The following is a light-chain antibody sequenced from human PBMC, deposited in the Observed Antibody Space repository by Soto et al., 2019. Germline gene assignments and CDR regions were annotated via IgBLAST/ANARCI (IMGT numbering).Light chain of an antibody. CDR3: QCYDSSVSGLL. CDR1: SSDVGGYNY. J-gene: IGLJ3*02. CDR2: EVT. V-gene: IGLV2-8*01. Sequence: QSALTQPPSAAGSPGQSVTISCTGTSSDVGGYNYVSWYQQHPGKAPKLVIFEVTKRPSGVPDRFSGSKSGNTASLTVSGLQAEDEADYYCQCYDSSVSGLLFGGGTKLTVL.